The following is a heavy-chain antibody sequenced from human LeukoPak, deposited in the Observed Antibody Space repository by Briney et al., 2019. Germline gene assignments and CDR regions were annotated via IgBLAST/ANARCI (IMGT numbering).Heavy chain of an antibody. D-gene: IGHD3-16*01. Sequence: SVTVSCKASGGTFISYAISWVRQAPGQGLEWMGGIIPIFGTANYAQKFQGRVTITTDKSTSAAYMELSSLRYEDTAVYYCARGLLGGYYFDYWGQGTLVTVSS. J-gene: IGHJ4*02. CDR3: ARGLLGGYYFDY. CDR2: IIPIFGTA. V-gene: IGHV1-69*05. CDR1: GGTFISYA.